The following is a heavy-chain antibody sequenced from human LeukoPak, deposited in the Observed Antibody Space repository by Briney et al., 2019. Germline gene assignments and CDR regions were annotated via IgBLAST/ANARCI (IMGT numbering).Heavy chain of an antibody. Sequence: SETLSLTCTVDGGSISSSSYYWGWIRQPPVKGLEWIGSTYYSGSIYYNLSLKTPVTISVDTSKNPFSLKLSSVTAADTAVYYCARHVLDFWSGYSYFDYWGQGTPVTVSS. D-gene: IGHD3-3*01. J-gene: IGHJ4*02. CDR2: TYYSGSI. CDR3: ARHVLDFWSGYSYFDY. CDR1: GGSISSSSYY. V-gene: IGHV4-39*01.